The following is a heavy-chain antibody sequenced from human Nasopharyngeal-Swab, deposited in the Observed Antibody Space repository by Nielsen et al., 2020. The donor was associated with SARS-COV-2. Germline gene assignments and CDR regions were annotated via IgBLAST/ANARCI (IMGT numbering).Heavy chain of an antibody. CDR2: ISVGSGDAT. D-gene: IGHD5-18*01. CDR3: AKDIQLWKQPTIFDY. J-gene: IGHJ4*02. Sequence: GGSLRLSCAASGFTFSNSVMNWVRQTPEKGLEWVSTISVGSGDATYYADSVKGRFTVSRDNSRNTLYLQMNGLRSDDTAIYYCAKDIQLWKQPTIFDYWGQGTLVTVSS. CDR1: GFTFSNSV. V-gene: IGHV3-23*01.